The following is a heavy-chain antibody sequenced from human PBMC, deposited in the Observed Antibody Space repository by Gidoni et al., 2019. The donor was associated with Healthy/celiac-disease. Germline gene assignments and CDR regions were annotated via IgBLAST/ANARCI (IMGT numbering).Heavy chain of an antibody. CDR2: ISWNSGSI. D-gene: IGHD3-22*01. CDR3: AKDISPYYYGSSGYYYGDGYFDL. J-gene: IGHJ2*01. Sequence: EVQLVESGGGLVQPGRSLRLSCASSGFTFDDYAFNRRRQAPGKGLEWVSGISWNSGSIGYADSVKGRFTISRDNAKNSLYLQMNSLRAEDTALYYCAKDISPYYYGSSGYYYGDGYFDLWGRGTLVTVSS. CDR1: GFTFDDYA. V-gene: IGHV3-9*01.